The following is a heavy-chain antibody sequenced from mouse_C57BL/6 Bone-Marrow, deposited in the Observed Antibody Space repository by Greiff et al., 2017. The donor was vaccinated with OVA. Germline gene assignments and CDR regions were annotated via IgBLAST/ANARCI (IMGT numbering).Heavy chain of an antibody. CDR1: GFTFSSYG. Sequence: VQLQQSGGDLVKPGGSLKLSCAASGFTFSSYGMSWVRQTPDKRLEWVATISSGGSYTYYPDSVKGRFTISRDNAKNTLYLQMSSLKSEDTAMYYCARPPITTVVAEGYFDVWGTGTTVTVSS. V-gene: IGHV5-6*01. CDR2: ISSGGSYT. D-gene: IGHD1-1*01. CDR3: ARPPITTVVAEGYFDV. J-gene: IGHJ1*03.